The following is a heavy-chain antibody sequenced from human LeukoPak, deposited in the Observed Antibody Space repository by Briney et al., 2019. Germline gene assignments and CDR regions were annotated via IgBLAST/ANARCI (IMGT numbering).Heavy chain of an antibody. J-gene: IGHJ4*02. V-gene: IGHV1-69*13. CDR1: GGTFSSYA. D-gene: IGHD1-26*01. CDR3: ASYRSFKGATTHDY. CDR2: IIPIFGTA. Sequence: GASVKVSCKASGGTFSSYAISWVRQAPGQGLEWMGGIIPIFGTANYAQKFQGRVTITADESTSTAYMELSSLRSEDTAVYYCASYRSFKGATTHDYWGQGTLVTVSS.